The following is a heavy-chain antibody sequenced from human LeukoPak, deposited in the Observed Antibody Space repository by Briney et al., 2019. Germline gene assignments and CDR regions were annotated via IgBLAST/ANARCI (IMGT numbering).Heavy chain of an antibody. V-gene: IGHV3-30*02. CDR3: AAGYCSGGSCYFDY. Sequence: GGSLRLSCAASGFTFSSYGMHWVRQAPGKGLEWVAFIRYDGSNKYCADSVKGRFTISRDNSKNTLYLQMNSLRAEDTAVYYCAAGYCSGGSCYFDYWGQGTLVTVSS. D-gene: IGHD2-15*01. CDR2: IRYDGSNK. J-gene: IGHJ4*02. CDR1: GFTFSSYG.